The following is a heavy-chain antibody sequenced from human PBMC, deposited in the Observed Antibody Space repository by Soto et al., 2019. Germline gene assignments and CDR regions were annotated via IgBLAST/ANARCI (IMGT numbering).Heavy chain of an antibody. J-gene: IGHJ4*02. D-gene: IGHD2-8*02. CDR2: ISDDGST. V-gene: IGHV3-53*01. Sequence: GGSLRLSCAASGFTVNNIYMSWVRQAPGKGLEWVSTISDDGSTYYADSVKGRFSLSRDKSMNTIYLQMNSLRAEDTAVYYCSRDHSSGGYDYRGQGSLVTVSS. CDR1: GFTVNNIY. CDR3: SRDHSSGGYDY.